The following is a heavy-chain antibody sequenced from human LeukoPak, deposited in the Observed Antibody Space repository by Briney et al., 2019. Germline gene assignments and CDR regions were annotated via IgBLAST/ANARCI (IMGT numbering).Heavy chain of an antibody. J-gene: IGHJ4*02. CDR1: GGSISSDHW. CDR2: IHHSGST. V-gene: IGHV4-4*02. D-gene: IGHD6-19*01. CDR3: ASKLTAVAGYFDY. Sequence: PSETLSLTCAVSGGSISSDHWWSWVRQPPGKGLEWIGEIHHSGSTNYNPYLKSRVSISVDKFKNQFSLKLSSVTAADTAVYYCASKLTAVAGYFDYWGQGTLVTVSS.